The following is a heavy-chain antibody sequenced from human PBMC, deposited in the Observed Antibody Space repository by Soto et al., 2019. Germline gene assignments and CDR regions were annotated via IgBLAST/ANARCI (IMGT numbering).Heavy chain of an antibody. D-gene: IGHD3-9*01. V-gene: IGHV1-69*01. CDR3: ARDVQVNYFDNTYHYYAMDV. Sequence: QVQLVQSGTEVKMPGSSVKVSCKAFGGTFSDHAVSWVRQAPGQGLEWMGVINPFFKGTEYAQKFQGRLTITADDSTSTAYMDLYSLISEDTAVYYCARDVQVNYFDNTYHYYAMDVWGQGTTVIVSS. CDR1: GGTFSDHA. J-gene: IGHJ6*02. CDR2: INPFFKGT.